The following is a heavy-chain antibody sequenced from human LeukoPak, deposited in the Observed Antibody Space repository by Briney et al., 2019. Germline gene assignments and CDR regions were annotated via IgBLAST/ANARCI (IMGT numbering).Heavy chain of an antibody. D-gene: IGHD2-2*01. V-gene: IGHV1-8*01. CDR2: MNPISGNT. CDR3: ARDVSSTSSWWFDP. CDR1: GYTFTSYD. Sequence: ASVKVSCKASGYTFTSYDINWVRQATGQGLEWMGWMNPISGNTGHAQKFQGRVTMTRDTSISTAYMELSSLRSEDTAVYYCARDVSSTSSWWFDPWGQGTLVIVSS. J-gene: IGHJ5*02.